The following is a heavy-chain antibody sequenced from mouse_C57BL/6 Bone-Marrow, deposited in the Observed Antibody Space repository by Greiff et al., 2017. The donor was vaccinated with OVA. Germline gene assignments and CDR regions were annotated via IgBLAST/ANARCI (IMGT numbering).Heavy chain of an antibody. D-gene: IGHD1-2*01. CDR1: GFTFSSYA. Sequence: EVMLVESGGGLVKPGGSLKLSCAASGFTFSSYAMSWVRQTPEKRLEWVATISDGGSYTYYPDNVKGRFTISRDNAKNNLYLQMSHLKSEDTAMYYCARDTEYGHFDYWGQGTTLTVSS. CDR2: ISDGGSYT. V-gene: IGHV5-4*01. J-gene: IGHJ2*01. CDR3: ARDTEYGHFDY.